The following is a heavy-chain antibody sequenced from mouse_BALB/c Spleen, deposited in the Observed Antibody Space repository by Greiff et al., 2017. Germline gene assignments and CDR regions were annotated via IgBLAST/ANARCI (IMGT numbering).Heavy chain of an antibody. J-gene: IGHJ1*01. CDR2: ISSGGST. CDR3: ARHYYGYRYFDV. Sequence: DVKLVESGGGLVKPGGSLKLSCAASGFTFSSYAMSWVRQTPEKRLEWVASISSGGSTYYPDSVKGRFTISRDNARNILYLQMSSLRSEDTAMYYCARHYYGYRYFDVWGAGTTVTVSS. CDR1: GFTFSSYA. V-gene: IGHV5-6-5*01. D-gene: IGHD1-2*01.